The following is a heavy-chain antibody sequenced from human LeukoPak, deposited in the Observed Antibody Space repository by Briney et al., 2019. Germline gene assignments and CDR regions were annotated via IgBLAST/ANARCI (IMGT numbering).Heavy chain of an antibody. CDR1: GGSISSYY. V-gene: IGHV4-59*01. D-gene: IGHD3-10*01. CDR3: ARDGLWFGENYMDV. CDR2: ISYSGST. Sequence: SETLSLTCSVSGGSISSYYWSWIRQPPGKGLEWIGYISYSGSTNYNPSLKSRVTISVDTSKNQFSLKLSSVTAADTAVYYCARDGLWFGENYMDVWGKGTTVTVSS. J-gene: IGHJ6*03.